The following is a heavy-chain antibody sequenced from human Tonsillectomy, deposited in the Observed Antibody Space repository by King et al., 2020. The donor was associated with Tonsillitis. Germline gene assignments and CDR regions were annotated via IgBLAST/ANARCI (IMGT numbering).Heavy chain of an antibody. CDR2: IYSVGGT. CDR1: GFIVSSNY. Sequence: QLVQSGGGLIQPGGSLRLSCAASGFIVSSNYMSWVRQAPGKGLEWVSVIYSVGGTYYADSVKGRFTISRDNSKNTLYLQMNTLRAKDTAVYYCAREFSSGWYTYDYWGQGTLVTVSS. V-gene: IGHV3-53*01. CDR3: AREFSSGWYTYDY. J-gene: IGHJ4*02. D-gene: IGHD6-19*01.